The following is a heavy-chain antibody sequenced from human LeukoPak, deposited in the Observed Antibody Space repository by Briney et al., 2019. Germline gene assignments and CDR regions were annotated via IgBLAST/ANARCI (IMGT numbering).Heavy chain of an antibody. Sequence: PGGSLRLSCAASGFTFSSYGMHWVRQAPDKGLEWVAVISYDGSNKYYADSVKGRFTISRDNSKNTLYLQMNSLRAEDTAVYYCAKADIVATWSIDYWGQGTLVTVSS. D-gene: IGHD5-12*01. CDR2: ISYDGSNK. V-gene: IGHV3-30*18. CDR1: GFTFSSYG. CDR3: AKADIVATWSIDY. J-gene: IGHJ4*02.